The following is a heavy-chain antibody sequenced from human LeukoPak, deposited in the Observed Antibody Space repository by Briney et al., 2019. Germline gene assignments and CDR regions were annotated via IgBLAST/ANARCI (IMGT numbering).Heavy chain of an antibody. D-gene: IGHD6-13*01. J-gene: IGHJ4*02. CDR2: IWYDGSNK. CDR1: GFTFSNYG. V-gene: IGHV3-33*01. CDR3: ARNAYSGTRYLDD. Sequence: PGRSLRLSCAASGFTFSNYGMHWVRQAPGKGLEWVAVIWYDGSNKYYADSVKGRFTISRDNSKNTLYLQMNSLRAEDTAVYYCARNAYSGTRYLDDWGQGTLVTVSS.